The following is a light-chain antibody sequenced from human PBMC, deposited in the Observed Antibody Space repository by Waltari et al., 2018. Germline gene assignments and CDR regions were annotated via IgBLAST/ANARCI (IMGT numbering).Light chain of an antibody. Sequence: DIVMTQSPDYLAVSLGERAHINCKSSTSLLSTSNNKNYITWYQQKPGQPPKLLIYWASERQSGVPGRFSGSGSGTDFTLTITSLQAEDVAVYYCQQYYSIPRTFGQGTRLEI. CDR2: WAS. J-gene: IGKJ5*01. CDR1: TSLLSTSNNKNY. V-gene: IGKV4-1*01. CDR3: QQYYSIPRT.